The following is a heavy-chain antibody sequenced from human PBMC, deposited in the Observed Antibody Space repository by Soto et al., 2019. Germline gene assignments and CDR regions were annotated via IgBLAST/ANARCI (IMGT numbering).Heavy chain of an antibody. CDR3: AKDHVGGDFTN. Sequence: QVQLVESGGGVVQPGRSLRLSCAASGFTFSSYGMHWVRQAPCKGLEWVAVISYDGSNKYYADSVKGRFTISRDNSKNTLYLQMNSLRAEDTAVYYCAKDHVGGDFTNWGQGTLVTVSS. CDR2: ISYDGSNK. V-gene: IGHV3-30*18. J-gene: IGHJ4*02. D-gene: IGHD4-17*01. CDR1: GFTFSSYG.